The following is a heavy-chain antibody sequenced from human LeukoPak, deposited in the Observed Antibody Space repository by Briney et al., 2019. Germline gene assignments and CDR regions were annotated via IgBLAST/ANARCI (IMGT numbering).Heavy chain of an antibody. J-gene: IGHJ4*02. CDR1: GYTFTDYY. D-gene: IGHD3-22*01. V-gene: IGHV1-2*06. Sequence: ASVKVSCKASGYTFTDYYIHWVRQAPGQGLEWMGRINPNSGGTNYAQNFQGKVTVTRDTSISTVYMELSGLRSDDTAVYYCTRYYYHTSGFDYWGQGTLVTVSS. CDR2: INPNSGGT. CDR3: TRYYYHTSGFDY.